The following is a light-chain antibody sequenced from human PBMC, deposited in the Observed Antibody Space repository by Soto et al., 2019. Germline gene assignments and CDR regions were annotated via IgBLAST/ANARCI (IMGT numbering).Light chain of an antibody. V-gene: IGLV2-8*01. CDR2: EVS. CDR3: SSYAGSNTVV. Sequence: QSVLTQPPSPSGSPGQSVTISCTGNSSDVGGYNYVSWYQQHPGKAPKLMIYEVSKRPSGVPDRFSGSKSGNTASLTVSGLQAEDEADYYCSSYAGSNTVVFGGGTKLTVL. CDR1: SSDVGGYNY. J-gene: IGLJ2*01.